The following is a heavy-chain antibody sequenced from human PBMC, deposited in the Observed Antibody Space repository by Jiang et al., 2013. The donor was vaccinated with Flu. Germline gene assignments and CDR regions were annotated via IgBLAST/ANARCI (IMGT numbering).Heavy chain of an antibody. Sequence: GSGLVKPSETLSLTCTVSGGSISNYYWSWIRQPPGKGLEWIGYIYYSGSANYNPSLKSRVTMSVDTSKNQFSLKLSSVNAADTAMYFCARSGAWSYFDYWGQGTLLTVSS. CDR1: GGSISNYY. J-gene: IGHJ4*02. CDR3: ARSGAWSYFDY. CDR2: IYYSGSA. D-gene: IGHD6-19*01. V-gene: IGHV4-59*01.